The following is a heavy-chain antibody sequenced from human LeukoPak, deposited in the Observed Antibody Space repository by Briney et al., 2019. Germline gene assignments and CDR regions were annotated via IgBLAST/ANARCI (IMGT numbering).Heavy chain of an antibody. D-gene: IGHD3-10*01. CDR2: VSPDGRRT. V-gene: IGHV3-74*01. CDR3: ARVLSYFGSGSYPAY. J-gene: IGHJ4*02. CDR1: GFTFTSYW. Sequence: AGGSLRLSCAASGFTFTSYWMHWVRQVPGKGLVWIAHVSPDGRRTDYADSVKGRFTVSRDNTNHILYLQMNSLTADDTAVYYCARVLSYFGSGSYPAYWGQGTLVTVSS.